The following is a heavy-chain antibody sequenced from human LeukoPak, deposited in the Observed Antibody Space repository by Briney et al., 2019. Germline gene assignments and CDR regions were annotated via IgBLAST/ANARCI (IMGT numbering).Heavy chain of an antibody. D-gene: IGHD3-9*01. CDR2: ISWNSGSI. Sequence: GGSLRLSCAASGFTFDDYAMHWVRQAPGKGLEWVSGISWNSGSIGYADSVKGRFTISRDNAKNSLYLQMNSLRAEDTALYYCAKEYYDISGPSFDYWGQGTLVTVSS. CDR3: AKEYYDISGPSFDY. CDR1: GFTFDDYA. V-gene: IGHV3-9*01. J-gene: IGHJ4*02.